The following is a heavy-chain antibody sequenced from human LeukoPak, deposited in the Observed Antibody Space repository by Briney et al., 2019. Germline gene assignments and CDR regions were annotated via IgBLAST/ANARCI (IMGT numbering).Heavy chain of an antibody. D-gene: IGHD3-10*01. CDR3: ARIFHYYGSGSYGFDY. V-gene: IGHV4-30-4*01. J-gene: IGHJ4*02. Sequence: PSETLSLTCTVSGGSISSGDYYWSWIRQPPGKGLEWIGYIYYSGSTYYNPSLKSRVTISVDTSKKQFSLKLSSVTAADTAVYYCARIFHYYGSGSYGFDYWGQGTLVTVSS. CDR1: GGSISSGDYY. CDR2: IYYSGST.